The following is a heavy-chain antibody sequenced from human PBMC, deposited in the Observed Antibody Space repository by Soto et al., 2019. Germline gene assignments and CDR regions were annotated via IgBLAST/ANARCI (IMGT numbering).Heavy chain of an antibody. D-gene: IGHD2-15*01. J-gene: IGHJ6*02. Sequence: GGSLRLSCAASGFTFSSYAMHWVRQAPGKGLEWVAVISYDGSNKYYADSVKGRFTISRDNSKNTLYLQMNSLRAEDTAVYYCARDATDIVVVVAALYGGMDVWGQGTTVTVSS. CDR3: ARDATDIVVVVAALYGGMDV. CDR2: ISYDGSNK. CDR1: GFTFSSYA. V-gene: IGHV3-30-3*01.